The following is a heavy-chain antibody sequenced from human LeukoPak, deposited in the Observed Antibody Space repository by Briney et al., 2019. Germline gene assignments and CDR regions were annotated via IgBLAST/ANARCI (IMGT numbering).Heavy chain of an antibody. D-gene: IGHD5-24*01. J-gene: IGHJ4*01. CDR1: GYTFTDHY. V-gene: IGHV1-2*02. Sequence: ASVKVSFKASGYTFTDHYMHWVRQAPGQGLEWMGWLNPNSGDTNYAQKFQGRVSMTRDTSISTAYMDLTDLRSDDTAVYYCARGRNIEMTTMSGGSDYWGQGTLVTVSS. CDR2: LNPNSGDT. CDR3: ARGRNIEMTTMSGGSDY.